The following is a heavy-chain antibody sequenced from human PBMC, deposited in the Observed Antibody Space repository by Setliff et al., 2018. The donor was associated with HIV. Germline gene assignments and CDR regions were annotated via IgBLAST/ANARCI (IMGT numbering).Heavy chain of an antibody. CDR3: ASAGAWQRNALDI. V-gene: IGHV1-46*01. CDR2: INPTGGST. J-gene: IGHJ3*02. D-gene: IGHD5-12*01. CDR1: GYTFTSYY. Sequence: GASVKVSCKASGYTFTSYYMHWVRQAPGQGLEWMGVINPTGGSTRNTQKFQGRVAMTRDTSTSTVYMELSSLRSEDTAVYYCASAGAWQRNALDIWGQGTMVTVSS.